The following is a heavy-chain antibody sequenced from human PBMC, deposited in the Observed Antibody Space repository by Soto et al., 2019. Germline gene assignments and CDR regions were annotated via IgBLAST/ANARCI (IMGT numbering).Heavy chain of an antibody. CDR1: GGTFSSYT. J-gene: IGHJ6*03. CDR3: ARDRMVRGVIITSDYYYYYMDV. D-gene: IGHD3-10*01. CDR2: IIPILGIA. Sequence: QVQPVQSGAEVKKPGSSVKVSCKASGGTFSSYTISWVRQAPGQGLEWMGRIIPILGIANYAQKFQGRVTITADKSTSTAYMELSSLRSEDTAVYYCARDRMVRGVIITSDYYYYYMDVWGKGTTVTVSS. V-gene: IGHV1-69*08.